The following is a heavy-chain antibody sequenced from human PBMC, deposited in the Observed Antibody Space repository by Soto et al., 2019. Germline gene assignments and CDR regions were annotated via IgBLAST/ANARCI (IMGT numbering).Heavy chain of an antibody. CDR1: GFTFSSYE. CDR2: ISGSGSTI. J-gene: IGHJ4*02. Sequence: GGSLRLSCAASGFTFSSYEMNWVRQAPGKGLEWVSYISGSGSTIYYADSVKGRFTISRDNAKNSLYLQMNSLRAEDTAVYYCARGGPTYYYDSSGPDYWGKGTLVTVSS. D-gene: IGHD3-22*01. V-gene: IGHV3-48*03. CDR3: ARGGPTYYYDSSGPDY.